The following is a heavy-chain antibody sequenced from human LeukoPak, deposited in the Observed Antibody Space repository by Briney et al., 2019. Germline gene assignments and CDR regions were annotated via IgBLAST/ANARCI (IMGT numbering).Heavy chain of an antibody. CDR1: GGSISSSSYY. V-gene: IGHV4-39*01. D-gene: IGHD3-10*01. J-gene: IGHJ4*02. Sequence: SETLSLTCTVSGGSISSSSYYWGWIRQPPGKGLEWIGSIYYSGSTYYNPSLKSRVTISVDTSKNQFSLKLSSVTAADTAVYYCARHGPHPYYYALDYWGQGTLVTVSS. CDR3: ARHGPHPYYYALDY. CDR2: IYYSGST.